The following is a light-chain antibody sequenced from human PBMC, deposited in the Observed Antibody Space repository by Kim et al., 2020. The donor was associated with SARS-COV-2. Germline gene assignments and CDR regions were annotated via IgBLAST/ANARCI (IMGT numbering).Light chain of an antibody. CDR1: QSISSW. V-gene: IGKV1-5*01. Sequence: SPSVGDRVTITCRASQSISSWLDWYQQKPGKAPKLLIWAASSLQSGVPSRFSGSGSGTEFTLTISSLQPDDFTTYYCQQYHSYPYTFGQGTKLEI. CDR2: AAS. CDR3: QQYHSYPYT. J-gene: IGKJ2*01.